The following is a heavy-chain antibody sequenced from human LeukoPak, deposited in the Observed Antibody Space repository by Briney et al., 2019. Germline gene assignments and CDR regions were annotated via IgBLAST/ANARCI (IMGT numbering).Heavy chain of an antibody. CDR2: ISGSGGST. CDR1: GFTFSSYA. V-gene: IGHV3-23*01. J-gene: IGHJ4*02. CDR3: ATSRTLAAAGHPFDY. D-gene: IGHD6-13*01. Sequence: GSLRLSCAASGFTFSSYAMSWVRQAPGKGLEWVSAISGSGGSTYYADSVKGRFTISRDNAKNSLYLQMNSLRAEDMALYYCATSRTLAAAGHPFDYWGQGTLVTVSS.